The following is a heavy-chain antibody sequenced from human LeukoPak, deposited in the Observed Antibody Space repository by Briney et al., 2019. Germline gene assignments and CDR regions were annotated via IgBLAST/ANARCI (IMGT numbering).Heavy chain of an antibody. CDR3: AREGRGYYDSSGYSLAY. CDR2: IYHSGIT. Sequence: SETLSLTCAVSGGSISSSNWWSWIRQPPGKGLEWIGSIYHSGITYYNPSLESRVTISVDTSKNQFSLKLSSVTAADTAVYYCAREGRGYYDSSGYSLAYWGQGTLVTVSS. D-gene: IGHD3-22*01. J-gene: IGHJ4*02. CDR1: GGSISSSNW. V-gene: IGHV4-38-2*02.